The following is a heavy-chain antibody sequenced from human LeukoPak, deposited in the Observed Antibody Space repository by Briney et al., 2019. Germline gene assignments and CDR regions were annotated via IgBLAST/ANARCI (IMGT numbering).Heavy chain of an antibody. Sequence: ASVTVSCKASGYTFTSYYMHWVRQAPGQGLEWMGLINPSGGSTSYAQKFQGRVTMTRDTSTSTVYMELSSLRSEDTAVYYCARPYYDSSGYSTSIAFDIWGQGTMVTVSS. V-gene: IGHV1-46*01. D-gene: IGHD3-22*01. CDR1: GYTFTSYY. CDR2: INPSGGST. J-gene: IGHJ3*02. CDR3: ARPYYDSSGYSTSIAFDI.